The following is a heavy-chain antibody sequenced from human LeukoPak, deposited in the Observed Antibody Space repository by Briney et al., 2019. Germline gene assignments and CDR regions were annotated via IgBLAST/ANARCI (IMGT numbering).Heavy chain of an antibody. CDR1: QFTFSNYA. CDR2: ISGSGNTT. V-gene: IGHV3-23*01. Sequence: GGSLRLSCAASQFTFSNYAMSWVRHAPGRGLEWVSAISGSGNTTYFGDSVTGRFTISRDNPKNTVYLQMNSLSAEDTAVYYCAKGPAPYCSGGSCYSPHWYFDLWGRGTLVTVSS. J-gene: IGHJ2*01. CDR3: AKGPAPYCSGGSCYSPHWYFDL. D-gene: IGHD2-15*01.